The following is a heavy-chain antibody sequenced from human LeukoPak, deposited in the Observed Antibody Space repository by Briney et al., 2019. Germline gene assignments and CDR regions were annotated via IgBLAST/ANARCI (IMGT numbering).Heavy chain of an antibody. CDR1: GFTFSSYS. CDR3: ARDIKGYCTNGVCYAGYDY. CDR2: ISSSSSYI. Sequence: GGSLRLSCAASGFTFSSYSMNWVRQAPGKGLEWVSSISSSSSYIYYADSVKGRFTISRDNAKNSLYLQMNSLRAEDTAVYYCARDIKGYCTNGVCYAGYDYWGQGTLVTVSS. J-gene: IGHJ4*02. V-gene: IGHV3-21*01. D-gene: IGHD2-8*01.